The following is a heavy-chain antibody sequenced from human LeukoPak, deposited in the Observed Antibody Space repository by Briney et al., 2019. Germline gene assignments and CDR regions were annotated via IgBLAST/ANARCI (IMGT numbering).Heavy chain of an antibody. CDR1: GYSFTIYW. CDR2: IYPGDSDT. J-gene: IGHJ5*02. D-gene: IGHD2-15*01. Sequence: GESLKISCKGSGYSFTIYWIGWVRQMPGKGLEWMGIIYPGDSDTRYSPSFQGQVTISADKSISTAYLQSSSLKASDTAMYYCAREYCSGGSCSYNWFDPWGQGTLVTVSS. CDR3: AREYCSGGSCSYNWFDP. V-gene: IGHV5-51*01.